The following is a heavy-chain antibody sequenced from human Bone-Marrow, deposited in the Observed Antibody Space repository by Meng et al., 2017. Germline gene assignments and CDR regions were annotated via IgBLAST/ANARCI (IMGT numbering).Heavy chain of an antibody. CDR2: ISHDANYK. CDR1: GFTFSTHV. D-gene: IGHD4-17*01. V-gene: IGHV3-30*10. CDR3: ARESTGRLDY. J-gene: IGHJ4*02. Sequence: QVQLVDSVGGVVQPGRSRRLYCAASGFTFSTHVMHGVRQAPGKGLEWVAVISHDANYKYYTDSVKGRFTISRDNSNNILYLQMNSLRIEDTTVYYCARESTGRLDYWGQGTLVTVSS.